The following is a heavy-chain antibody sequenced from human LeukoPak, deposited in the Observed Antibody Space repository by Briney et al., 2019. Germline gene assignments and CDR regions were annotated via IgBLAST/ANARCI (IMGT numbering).Heavy chain of an antibody. J-gene: IGHJ4*02. Sequence: GGSLRLSCADSQFTFNGSWMNWARQAPGKGLEWVANMDPTGSQKRYVDSVKGRFTISKDNPGASLYLDMHSLRAEDTAIYYCAIWTSGNYWGQGTLVTVSS. V-gene: IGHV3-7*01. CDR1: QFTFNGSW. D-gene: IGHD1-1*01. CDR3: AIWTSGNY. CDR2: MDPTGSQK.